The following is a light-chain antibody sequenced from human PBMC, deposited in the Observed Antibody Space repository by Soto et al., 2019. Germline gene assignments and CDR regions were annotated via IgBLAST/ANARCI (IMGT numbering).Light chain of an antibody. CDR3: CSFTTRSTWV. J-gene: IGLJ3*02. V-gene: IGLV2-14*01. Sequence: QSALTQPASVSGSPGQSIAISCTGSSSDIGGYKYVSWFQQHPGKVPKLRIYEVTNRPSGVSDRFSGSKSANTASLTISGLQAEDEADYYCCSFTTRSTWVFGGGTKLTVL. CDR1: SSDIGGYKY. CDR2: EVT.